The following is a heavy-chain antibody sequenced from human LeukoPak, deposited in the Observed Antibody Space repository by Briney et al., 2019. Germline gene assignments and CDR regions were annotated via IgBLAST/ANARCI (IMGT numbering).Heavy chain of an antibody. D-gene: IGHD6-13*01. V-gene: IGHV4-59*01. CDR2: IYYSGST. Sequence: SETLSLTCTVSGGSISSYYWSWIRQPPGKGLEWIGYIYYSGSTNYNPSVKSRVTISVDTSKNQFSLKLSSVTAADTAVYYCARTIAAAGTGGWFDPWGQGTLVTVSS. CDR1: GGSISSYY. J-gene: IGHJ5*02. CDR3: ARTIAAAGTGGWFDP.